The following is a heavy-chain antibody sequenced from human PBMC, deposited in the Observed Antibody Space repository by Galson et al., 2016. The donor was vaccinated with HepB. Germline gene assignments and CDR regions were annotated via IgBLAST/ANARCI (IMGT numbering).Heavy chain of an antibody. D-gene: IGHD3-10*01. Sequence: PALVKPTQTLTLTCTFSGFSLRSNGLGVAWIRQAPGKALEWLALIYWDDDKRYRPSLSSRLALTADTSKNQVVLTMANMDPVDTGTYYGAQLAYHSGSGAECYLDYWGQGTLVTVSS. CDR2: IYWDDDK. J-gene: IGHJ4*02. V-gene: IGHV2-5*02. CDR3: AQLAYHSGSGAECYLDY. CDR1: GFSLRSNGLG.